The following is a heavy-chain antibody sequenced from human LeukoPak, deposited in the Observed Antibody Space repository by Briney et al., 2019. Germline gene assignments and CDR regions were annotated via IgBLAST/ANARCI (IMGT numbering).Heavy chain of an antibody. CDR2: IYHSGST. J-gene: IGHJ4*02. D-gene: IGHD5-18*01. CDR3: ARRNTAMALGY. V-gene: IGHV4-38-2*02. CDR1: GYSISSGYY. Sequence: SETLSLTCTVSGYSISSGYYWGWIRQPPGKGLEWIGSIYHSGSTYYNPSLKSRVTISVDTSKNQFSLKLSSVTAADTAVYYCARRNTAMALGYWGQGTLVTVSS.